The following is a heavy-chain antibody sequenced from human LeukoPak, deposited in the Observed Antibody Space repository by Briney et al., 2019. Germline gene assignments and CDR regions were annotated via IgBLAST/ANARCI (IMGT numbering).Heavy chain of an antibody. Sequence: GGSLTLSCAASGFTFDDYAMHWVRQAPGKGLEWVSGISWNSGSIGYADSVKGRFTISRDNAKNSLYLQMNSLRAEDTALYYCAKMPHYYYYGMDVGGQGTTVTVSS. CDR3: AKMPHYYYYGMDV. V-gene: IGHV3-9*01. J-gene: IGHJ6*02. CDR2: ISWNSGSI. CDR1: GFTFDDYA. D-gene: IGHD2-2*01.